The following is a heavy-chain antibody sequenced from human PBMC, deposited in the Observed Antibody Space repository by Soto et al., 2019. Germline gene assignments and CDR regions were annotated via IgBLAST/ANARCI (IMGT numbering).Heavy chain of an antibody. D-gene: IGHD3-10*01. CDR1: GFTFSSYA. Sequence: EVQLLESGGGLVQPGGSLRLSCAASGFTFSSYAMSWVRQAPGKGLEWVSAISGSGGSTYYADSVKGRFTISKNNAKNTRYLQMNSLRAEDTAVYYYAKASGWFGEFDYWGQGTLVSVSS. CDR3: AKASGWFGEFDY. V-gene: IGHV3-23*01. CDR2: ISGSGGST. J-gene: IGHJ4*02.